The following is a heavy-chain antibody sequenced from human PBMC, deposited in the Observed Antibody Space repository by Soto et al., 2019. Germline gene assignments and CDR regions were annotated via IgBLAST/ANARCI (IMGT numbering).Heavy chain of an antibody. V-gene: IGHV3-11*01. CDR3: AGRPSRRSVDY. CDR2: ISSSSATI. CDR1: EFIFSDYY. D-gene: IGHD1-26*01. Sequence: QVQLEESGGGLVKPGGSLRLSCTASEFIFSDYYMSWIRQAPGKGFEWVSYISSSSATIYYADSVKGRFTISSDNAKNSLYLQMNSLRVDDTAVYYCAGRPSRRSVDYWGQGTLVTVSS. J-gene: IGHJ4*02.